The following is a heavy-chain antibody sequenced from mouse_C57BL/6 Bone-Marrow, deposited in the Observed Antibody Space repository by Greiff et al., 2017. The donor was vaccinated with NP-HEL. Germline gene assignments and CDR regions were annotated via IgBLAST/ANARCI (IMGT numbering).Heavy chain of an antibody. J-gene: IGHJ3*01. CDR3: TTSFITTVGAY. CDR2: IDPEDGDT. Sequence: VQLQQSGAELVRPGASVKLSCTASGFNIKDYYMHWVKQRPEQGLEWIGRIDPEDGDTEYAPKFKGKATMTADTSSNTAYLQLSSLTSEDTAVYYCTTSFITTVGAYWGQGTLVTVSA. CDR1: GFNIKDYY. D-gene: IGHD1-1*01. V-gene: IGHV14-1*01.